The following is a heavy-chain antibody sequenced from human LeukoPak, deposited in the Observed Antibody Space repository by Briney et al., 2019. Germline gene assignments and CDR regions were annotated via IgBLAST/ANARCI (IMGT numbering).Heavy chain of an antibody. Sequence: ASVKVSCKASGYTFTSYDINWVRQATGQGLEWMGWMNPNSGNTGYAQKFQGRVTITRNTSISTAYMELSSLRSEDTAVYYCARGRGSSSWYALLYYYYMDVWGKGTTVTLSS. D-gene: IGHD6-13*01. J-gene: IGHJ6*03. V-gene: IGHV1-8*03. CDR3: ARGRGSSSWYALLYYYYMDV. CDR2: MNPNSGNT. CDR1: GYTFTSYD.